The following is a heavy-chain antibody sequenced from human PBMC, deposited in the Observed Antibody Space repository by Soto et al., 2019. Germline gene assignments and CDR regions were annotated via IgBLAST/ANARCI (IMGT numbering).Heavy chain of an antibody. D-gene: IGHD2-15*01. J-gene: IGHJ2*01. CDR3: ARVVTVVKSFHYWYFDL. CDR2: IIPIFGTT. CDR1: GGTFSSYA. V-gene: IGHV1-69*12. Sequence: QVQLVQSGAEVKKPGSSVKVSCKASGGTFSSYAISWVRQAPGQGLEWMGGIIPIFGTTNYAQKLQGRITITAHESTSTAYMELSSLRSEDTAVYYCARVVTVVKSFHYWYFDLWGRGTLVTVSS.